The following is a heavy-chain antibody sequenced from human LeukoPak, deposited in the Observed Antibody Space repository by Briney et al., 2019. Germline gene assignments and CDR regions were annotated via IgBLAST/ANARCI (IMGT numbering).Heavy chain of an antibody. CDR1: GGSFSGYY. CDR3: ARHPVDTAMVTPWFDP. J-gene: IGHJ5*02. D-gene: IGHD5-18*01. Sequence: SETLSLTCAVYGGSFSGYYWSWIRQPPGKGLKWIGEINHSGSTNYNPSLKSRVTISVDTSKNQFSLKLNSVTAADTAVYYCARHPVDTAMVTPWFDPWGQGTLVTVSS. CDR2: INHSGST. V-gene: IGHV4-34*01.